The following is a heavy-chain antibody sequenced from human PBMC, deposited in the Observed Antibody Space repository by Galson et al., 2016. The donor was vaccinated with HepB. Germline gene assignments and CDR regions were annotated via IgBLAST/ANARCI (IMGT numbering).Heavy chain of an antibody. J-gene: IGHJ4*02. CDR2: LSYDGSNE. CDR3: AKLGVHPTLFDY. CDR1: GLTFSGYG. Sequence: SLRLSCAASGLTFSGYGMHWVRQAPGKGLEWVALLSYDGSNEYYGDSVRGRFTISRDNSKNTLNLQMSSLRPEDTAVYYCAKLGVHPTLFDYWGQGTLVTVSS. V-gene: IGHV3-30*18. D-gene: IGHD3-10*01.